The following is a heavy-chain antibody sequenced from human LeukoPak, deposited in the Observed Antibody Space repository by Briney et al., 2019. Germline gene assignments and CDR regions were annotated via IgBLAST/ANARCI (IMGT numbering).Heavy chain of an antibody. CDR2: INPSGGST. V-gene: IGHV1-46*01. CDR3: ARVGGYYDSSGYYPY. Sequence: ASVKVSCKASGYTFTGYYMHWVRQAPGQGLEWMGIINPSGGSTSYAQKFQGRVTMTRDMSTSTVYMELSSLRSEDTAVYYCARVGGYYDSSGYYPYWGQGTLVTVSS. J-gene: IGHJ4*02. D-gene: IGHD3-22*01. CDR1: GYTFTGYY.